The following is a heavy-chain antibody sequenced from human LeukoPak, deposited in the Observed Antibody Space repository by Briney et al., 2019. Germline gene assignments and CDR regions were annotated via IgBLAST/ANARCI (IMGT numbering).Heavy chain of an antibody. D-gene: IGHD2/OR15-2a*01. CDR2: IKQDGSEK. CDR3: ATPLLSRGPNPKNDY. Sequence: GGSLRLSCAASGFTFSSYWMSWVRQAPGKGLEWVANIKQDGSEKYYADSVKGRFTISRDNSKNTLYLQMNSLRAEDTAVYYCATPLLSRGPNPKNDYWGQGTLVTVSS. CDR1: GFTFSSYW. J-gene: IGHJ4*02. V-gene: IGHV3-7*03.